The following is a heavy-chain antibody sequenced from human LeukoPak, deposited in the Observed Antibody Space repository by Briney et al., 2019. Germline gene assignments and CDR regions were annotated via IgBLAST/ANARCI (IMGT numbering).Heavy chain of an antibody. CDR2: INHSGST. Sequence: NPSETLSLTCAVYGVSFSGYYWSWIRQPPGKGLEWIGEINHSGSTNYNPSLKSRVTISVDTSKNQFSLKLSSVTAADTAVYYCARGRLAARPFDYWGQGTLVTVSS. CDR3: ARGRLAARPFDY. CDR1: GVSFSGYY. D-gene: IGHD6-6*01. V-gene: IGHV4-34*01. J-gene: IGHJ4*02.